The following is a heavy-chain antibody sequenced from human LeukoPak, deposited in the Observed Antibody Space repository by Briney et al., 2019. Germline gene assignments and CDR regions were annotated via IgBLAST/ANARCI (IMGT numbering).Heavy chain of an antibody. D-gene: IGHD2-15*01. CDR1: GYTFTGYY. J-gene: IGHJ6*03. V-gene: IGHV1-2*02. Sequence: GASVKVSCKASGYTFTGYYMHWVRQAPGQGLEWMGWINPNSGGTNYAQKFQGRVTMTRDTSISTAYMELSRLRSDDTAIYYCAKNGDRGAYCTGGTCYPYFYYYMDVWGKGTTVTI. CDR3: AKNGDRGAYCTGGTCYPYFYYYMDV. CDR2: INPNSGGT.